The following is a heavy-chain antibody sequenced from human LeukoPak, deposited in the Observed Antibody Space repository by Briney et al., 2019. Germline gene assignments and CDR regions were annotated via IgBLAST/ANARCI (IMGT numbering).Heavy chain of an antibody. Sequence: PGGSLRLSCAASGFTFSSYAMHWVRQASGKGLEWVAVISYDGSNKYYADSVKGRFTISRDNSKNTLYLQMNSLRAEDTAVYYCARGLTMVQGGFDPWGQGTLVTVSS. CDR3: ARGLTMVQGGFDP. J-gene: IGHJ5*02. CDR2: ISYDGSNK. CDR1: GFTFSSYA. D-gene: IGHD3-10*01. V-gene: IGHV3-30*04.